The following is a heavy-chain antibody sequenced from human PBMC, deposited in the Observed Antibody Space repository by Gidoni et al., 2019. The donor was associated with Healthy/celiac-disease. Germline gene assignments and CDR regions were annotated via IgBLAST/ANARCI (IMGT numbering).Heavy chain of an antibody. D-gene: IGHD5-18*01. Sequence: EVQLVESGGGLVKPGGSLRLSCAASGFTFSSDSMNWVRQAPGKGLEWVSSISSSSSYIYYADSVKGRFTISRDNAKNSLYLQMNSLRAEDTAVYYCASGYSYVWYFDLWGRGTLVTVSS. J-gene: IGHJ2*01. CDR3: ASGYSYVWYFDL. CDR2: ISSSSSYI. CDR1: GFTFSSDS. V-gene: IGHV3-21*01.